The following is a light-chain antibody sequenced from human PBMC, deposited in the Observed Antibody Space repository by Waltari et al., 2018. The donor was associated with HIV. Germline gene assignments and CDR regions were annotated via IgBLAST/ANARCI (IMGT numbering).Light chain of an antibody. CDR3: QQYNELPQT. Sequence: IVMTHSPDTLSVSPGDRATLSCRASQSVGRNLAWYQVRPGQTPSLLIYGATSRTTGFPARFSGRGSGTEFTLTISGLQSEDFAIYYCQQYNELPQTFGQGTRV. J-gene: IGKJ1*01. V-gene: IGKV3-15*01. CDR1: QSVGRN. CDR2: GAT.